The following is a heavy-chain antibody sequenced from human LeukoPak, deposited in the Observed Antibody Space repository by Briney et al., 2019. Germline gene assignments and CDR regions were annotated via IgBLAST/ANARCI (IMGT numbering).Heavy chain of an antibody. CDR1: GYTFTGYY. D-gene: IGHD2-21*01. V-gene: IGHV1-2*02. J-gene: IGHJ4*02. Sequence: ASVKVSCKASGYTFTGYYMHWVRQAPGHGLEWMRWINPNSGGTNYAQKFQGRVTMTRDTSISTAYMELSRLRSDDTAVYYCARSSRTTPVVAKDYWGQGTLVTVSS. CDR2: INPNSGGT. CDR3: ARSSRTTPVVAKDY.